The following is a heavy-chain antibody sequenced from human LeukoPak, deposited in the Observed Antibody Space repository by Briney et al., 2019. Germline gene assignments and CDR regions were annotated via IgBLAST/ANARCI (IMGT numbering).Heavy chain of an antibody. Sequence: GGSLRLSCAASGFTFSSYAMSWVRRAPGKGLEWVSAISHTGSDTYYADSVKDRFSISRDNSKNTLYLQMNSLRAEDTALYYCAKRFYGSGSFYGDWGRGTLVTVSS. D-gene: IGHD3-10*01. J-gene: IGHJ4*02. CDR1: GFTFSSYA. CDR3: AKRFYGSGSFYGD. V-gene: IGHV3-23*01. CDR2: ISHTGSDT.